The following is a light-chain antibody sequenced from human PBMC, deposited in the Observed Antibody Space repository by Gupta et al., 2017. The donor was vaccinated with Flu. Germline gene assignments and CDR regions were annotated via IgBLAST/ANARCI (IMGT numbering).Light chain of an antibody. Sequence: DIQLTQSPSSLSASVGARVTITCRASQNIDNYLSWYRHKPGKAPEALIYGASGLQSGVPSRFSGSGSGTHYTLTISSLQPEDFATYYCQQSYRAPHSFGQGTKLEIK. CDR2: GAS. J-gene: IGKJ2*03. V-gene: IGKV1-39*01. CDR3: QQSYRAPHS. CDR1: QNIDNY.